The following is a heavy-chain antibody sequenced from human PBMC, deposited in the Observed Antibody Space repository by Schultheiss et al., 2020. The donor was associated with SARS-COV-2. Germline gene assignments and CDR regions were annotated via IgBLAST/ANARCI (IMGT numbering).Heavy chain of an antibody. CDR3: ARATSYGDYVDY. CDR1: GGSISSSSYY. V-gene: IGHV4-31*03. Sequence: SETLSLTCTVSGGSISSSSYYWGWIRQHPGKGLEWIGYIYYSGSTYYNPSLKSRVTISVDTSKNQFSLKLSSVTAADTAVYYCARATSYGDYVDYWGQGTLVTVSS. J-gene: IGHJ4*02. D-gene: IGHD4-17*01. CDR2: IYYSGST.